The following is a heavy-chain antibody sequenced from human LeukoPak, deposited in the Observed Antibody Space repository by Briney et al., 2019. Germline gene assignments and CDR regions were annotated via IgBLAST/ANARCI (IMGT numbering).Heavy chain of an antibody. D-gene: IGHD2-2*01. CDR3: ARESVVPAAFWYFDL. V-gene: IGHV4-30-4*08. CDR1: GGSISSGDCY. CDR2: IYYSGST. J-gene: IGHJ2*01. Sequence: PSQTLSLTCTVSGGSISSGDCYWSWIRQPPGKGLEWTGYIYYSGSTYYNPSVKRRVTISVDKSKNQFSLKLSPVTAADTAVYYCARESVVPAAFWYFDLWGRGTLASVSS.